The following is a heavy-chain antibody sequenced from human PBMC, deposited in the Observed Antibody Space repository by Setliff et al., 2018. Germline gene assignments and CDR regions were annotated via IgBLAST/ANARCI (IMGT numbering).Heavy chain of an antibody. J-gene: IGHJ4*02. Sequence: SLRLSCAASGLIFGNYAMNWVRQAPGKGLEWVSGISGSGRNTYYADSVKGRFTISRDNSQNTVFLQVNNLRPEDSAVYYCAREIWDFYDDSWSGSSDYWGQGTLVTVSS. CDR1: GLIFGNYA. V-gene: IGHV3-23*01. D-gene: IGHD3-3*01. CDR2: ISGSGRNT. CDR3: AREIWDFYDDSWSGSSDY.